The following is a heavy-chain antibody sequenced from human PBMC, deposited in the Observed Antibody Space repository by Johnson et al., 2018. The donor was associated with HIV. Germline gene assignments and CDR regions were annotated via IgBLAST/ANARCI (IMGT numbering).Heavy chain of an antibody. CDR2: ISGSGGST. V-gene: IGHV3-21*01. CDR1: GFSFTKYA. J-gene: IGHJ3*02. CDR3: AREGGIAAAGTDAFDI. Sequence: VQLVESGGGVVQPGRSLRLSCAASGFSFTKYAMHWVRQAPGKGLEWVSAISGSGGSTYYADSVKGRFTISRDNAKNSLYLQMNSLRAEDTAVYYCAREGGIAAAGTDAFDIWGQGTMVTVSS. D-gene: IGHD6-13*01.